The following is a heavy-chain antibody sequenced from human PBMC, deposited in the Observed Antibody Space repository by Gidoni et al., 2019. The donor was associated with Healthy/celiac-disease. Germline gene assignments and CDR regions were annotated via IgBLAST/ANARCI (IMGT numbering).Heavy chain of an antibody. J-gene: IGHJ2*01. CDR3: ARPAEDWYFDL. Sequence: QVQLKESGPGLVKPSETLSLTCTVSGYSISSGYYLGWIRQPPGKGLEWIGSIYHSGSTSYNPSLKSRVTISVDTSKNQFSLKLSSVTAADTAVYYCARPAEDWYFDLWGRCTLVTVSS. CDR2: IYHSGST. CDR1: GYSISSGYY. V-gene: IGHV4-38-2*02.